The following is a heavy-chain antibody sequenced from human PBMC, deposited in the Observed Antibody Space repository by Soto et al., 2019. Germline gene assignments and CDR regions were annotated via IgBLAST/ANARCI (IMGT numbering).Heavy chain of an antibody. D-gene: IGHD3-22*01. CDR2: ISYRGST. J-gene: IGHJ5*02. V-gene: IGHV4-59*01. CDR3: ASSGIVGREVNTWFDP. Sequence: ETLSLTCTVSAGSITTSYWSWIRQPLGKALEWIGYISYRGSTNYNPSLKSRLTISIDTSKSQISLNLTSMTTADTAVYYCASSGIVGREVNTWFDPWGQGTLVTVSS. CDR1: AGSITTSY.